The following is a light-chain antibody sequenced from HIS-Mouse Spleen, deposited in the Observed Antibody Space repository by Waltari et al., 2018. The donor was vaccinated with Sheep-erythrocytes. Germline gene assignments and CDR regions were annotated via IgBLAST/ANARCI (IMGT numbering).Light chain of an antibody. Sequence: EIVMTQSPATLSVSPGERATLSFRASQKVSSNLAWYQQKPGQAPRLLIYGASTRATGIPARFSGSGSGTEFTLTISSMQSEDFAVYYCQQYNNWPPPYTFGQGTKLEIK. CDR2: GAS. V-gene: IGKV3-15*01. J-gene: IGKJ2*01. CDR3: QQYNNWPPPYT. CDR1: QKVSSN.